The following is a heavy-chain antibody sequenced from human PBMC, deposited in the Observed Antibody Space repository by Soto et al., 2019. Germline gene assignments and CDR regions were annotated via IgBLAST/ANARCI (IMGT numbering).Heavy chain of an antibody. J-gene: IGHJ4*02. CDR2: IKQDGSEK. Sequence: GGALRLSCAASGFTFSSYWMSCVRQAPGKGLEWVANIKQDGSEKYYVDSVKGRFTISRDNAKNSLYLQMNSLRAEDTAVYYCARDLVRGVLLDYWGQGTLVTVSS. CDR3: ARDLVRGVLLDY. CDR1: GFTFSSYW. D-gene: IGHD3-10*02. V-gene: IGHV3-7*04.